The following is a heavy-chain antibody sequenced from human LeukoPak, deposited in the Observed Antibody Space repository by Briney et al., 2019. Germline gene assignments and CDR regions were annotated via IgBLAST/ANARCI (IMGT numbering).Heavy chain of an antibody. CDR1: GFAFSSYS. CDR2: ISSSSDYI. Sequence: GGSLRLSCAASGFAFSSYSINWVRQAPGKGLEWVSSISSSSDYIYYADSVKGRFTISRDNSKNTLYLQMNSLRAEDTAVYYCAKDAYYDSSGYYGSYYYYMDVWGKGTTVTVSS. J-gene: IGHJ6*03. CDR3: AKDAYYDSSGYYGSYYYYMDV. D-gene: IGHD3-22*01. V-gene: IGHV3-21*04.